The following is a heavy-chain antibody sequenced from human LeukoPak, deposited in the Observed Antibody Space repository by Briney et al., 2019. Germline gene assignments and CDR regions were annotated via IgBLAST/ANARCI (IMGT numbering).Heavy chain of an antibody. CDR1: GFTFSSYG. D-gene: IGHD1-26*01. J-gene: IGHJ4*02. CDR3: AKDHAVGATRFDY. Sequence: PGGSLRLSCAASGFTFSSYGMHWVRQAPGKGLEWVAFIRYDGSNKYYADSVKGRFTISRDNSKNTLYLQMNSLRAEDTAVYYCAKDHAVGATRFDYWGQGTLVTVSS. CDR2: IRYDGSNK. V-gene: IGHV3-30*02.